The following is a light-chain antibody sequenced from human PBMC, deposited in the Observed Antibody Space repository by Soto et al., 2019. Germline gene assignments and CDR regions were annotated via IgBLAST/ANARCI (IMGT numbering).Light chain of an antibody. V-gene: IGKV1-5*01. J-gene: IGKJ1*01. CDR1: QSISSY. CDR2: DAS. CDR3: QQYNSYWT. Sequence: DIHMTLSASSLSASVGNRVTITCRASQSISSYLNWYQQKPGKAPKLLIYDASSLESGVPSRLSGSGSGTESTLTISSLKPDDFATYYCQQYNSYWTFGQGTKVDIK.